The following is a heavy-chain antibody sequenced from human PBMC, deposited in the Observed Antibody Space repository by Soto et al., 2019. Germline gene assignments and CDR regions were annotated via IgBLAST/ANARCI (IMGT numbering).Heavy chain of an antibody. CDR3: ARIYDILTGYHDY. J-gene: IGHJ4*02. D-gene: IGHD3-9*01. Sequence: VASVKVSCKASGGTFSSYTISWVRQAPGQGLEWMGRIIPILGIANYAQKFQGRVTITADKSTSTAYMELSSLRSEDTAVYYCARIYDILTGYHDYWGQGTLVTVS. CDR1: GGTFSSYT. V-gene: IGHV1-69*02. CDR2: IIPILGIA.